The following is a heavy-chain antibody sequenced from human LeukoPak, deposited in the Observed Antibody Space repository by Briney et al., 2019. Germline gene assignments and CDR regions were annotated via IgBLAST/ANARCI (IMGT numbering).Heavy chain of an antibody. J-gene: IGHJ5*02. CDR3: AILSWDGRGTFS. Sequence: PGGSLRLSCAASGFTFSTYSMSWVRQAPGKGLEWVSAIRGGAENTYYADSVRGRFTISSDNYKDTLTLQMNSLRAEDTAIYYCAILSWDGRGTFSWGQGTLVTVSS. V-gene: IGHV3-23*01. CDR2: IRGGAENT. D-gene: IGHD2/OR15-2a*01. CDR1: GFTFSTYS.